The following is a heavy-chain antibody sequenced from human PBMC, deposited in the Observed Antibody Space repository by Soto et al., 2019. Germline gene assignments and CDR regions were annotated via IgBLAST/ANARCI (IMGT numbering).Heavy chain of an antibody. J-gene: IGHJ4*02. CDR3: ARDYGGSGRFDY. D-gene: IGHD4-17*01. CDR2: IYTGGST. Sequence: GGSLRLSCAASGFTVSSNYMSWVRQAPGKGLEWVSVIYTGGSTYYADSVKGRFTISRDNSKNTLYLQMNSLRAEVTAVYYCARDYGGSGRFDYWGQGTLVTVSS. V-gene: IGHV3-66*01. CDR1: GFTVSSNY.